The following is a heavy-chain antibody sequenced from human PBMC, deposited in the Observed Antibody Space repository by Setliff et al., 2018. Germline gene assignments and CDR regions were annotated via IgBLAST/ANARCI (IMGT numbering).Heavy chain of an antibody. CDR1: GGSISSSSYY. CDR3: AKESLAINTRWFDP. CDR2: IYYSGST. Sequence: LSLTCTVSGGSISSSSYYWGWIRQPPGKGLEWIGSIYYSGSTNYNPSLKSRVTISVDTSKNQFSLKLSSVTAADTALYYCAKESLAINTRWFDPWGQGTLVTVSS. V-gene: IGHV4-39*07. D-gene: IGHD3-3*02. J-gene: IGHJ5*02.